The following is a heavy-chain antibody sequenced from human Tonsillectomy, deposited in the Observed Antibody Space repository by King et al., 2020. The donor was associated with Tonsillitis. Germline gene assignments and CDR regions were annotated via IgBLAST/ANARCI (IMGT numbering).Heavy chain of an antibody. V-gene: IGHV4-30-4*07. CDR2: IYYTGST. D-gene: IGHD3-3*01. CDR1: GGSIIGPHYS. Sequence: QLQESGPGLVKPSQTVSLTCTVSGGSIIGPHYSWNWIRQAPGKGLEWIGYIYYTGSTFYNPSLKSRVTVSVDTSNNQFSLTMNSVTAADTAVYYCARASFDISRAYFAWFNPWGQGTLVTVSS. CDR3: ARASFDISRAYFAWFNP. J-gene: IGHJ5*02.